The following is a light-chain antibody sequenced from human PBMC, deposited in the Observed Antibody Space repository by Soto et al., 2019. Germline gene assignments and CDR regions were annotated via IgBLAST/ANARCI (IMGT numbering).Light chain of an antibody. CDR1: GSDVGSSNG. J-gene: IGLJ1*01. CDR3: SSYTSTSTYV. CDR2: DVS. Sequence: QSALTQPPSVSGSPGQSVTISCTGTGSDVGSSNGVSWYQQPPGTAPKLMIYDVSNRPSGVPNRFSGSKSGNTASLTFSWLQAEDEADYYCSSYTSTSTYVFGTGTKVTVL. V-gene: IGLV2-18*02.